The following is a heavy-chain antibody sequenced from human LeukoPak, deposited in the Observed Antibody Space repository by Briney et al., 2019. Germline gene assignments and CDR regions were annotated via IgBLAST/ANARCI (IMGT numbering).Heavy chain of an antibody. J-gene: IGHJ4*02. CDR3: TGGTTVTTLDY. Sequence: PGGSLKLSCAASGFTFSDSAMHWVRQASGKGLEWVGRIRSKAGNYVTEYTASVKGRFTISRDDSKKTAYLQMNSLKTEDTAVYYCTGGTTVTTLDYWGQGTLVTVSS. CDR2: IRSKAGNYVT. V-gene: IGHV3-73*01. CDR1: GFTFSDSA. D-gene: IGHD4-17*01.